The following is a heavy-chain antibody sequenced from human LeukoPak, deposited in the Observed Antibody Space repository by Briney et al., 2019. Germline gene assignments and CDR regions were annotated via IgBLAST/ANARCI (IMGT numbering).Heavy chain of an antibody. D-gene: IGHD6-19*01. V-gene: IGHV3-74*03. Sequence: GGSLRLSCAASGFTFSNYWIHWVRQAPGKGLVWVSRIDNAGSITTYADSVKGRFTISRDNSKNTLYLQMNSLRAEDTAVYYCARVGQWLVRSYYFDYWGQGTLVTVSS. J-gene: IGHJ4*02. CDR3: ARVGQWLVRSYYFDY. CDR1: GFTFSNYW. CDR2: IDNAGSIT.